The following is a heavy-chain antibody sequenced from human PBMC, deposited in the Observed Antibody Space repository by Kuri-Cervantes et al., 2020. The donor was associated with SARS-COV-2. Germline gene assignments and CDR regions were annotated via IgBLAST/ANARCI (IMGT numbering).Heavy chain of an antibody. D-gene: IGHD3-22*01. CDR2: ISSSSSYI. CDR1: GFTFSSYS. V-gene: IGHV3-21*01. J-gene: IGHJ4*02. Sequence: GGSLRLSCAASGFTFSSYSMNWVRQAPGKGLEWVSSISSSSSYIYYADSVKGRFTISRDNAKNTLYLQMNSLRAEDTAVYYCAKDRSGYYQYWGQGTLVTVSS. CDR3: AKDRSGYYQY.